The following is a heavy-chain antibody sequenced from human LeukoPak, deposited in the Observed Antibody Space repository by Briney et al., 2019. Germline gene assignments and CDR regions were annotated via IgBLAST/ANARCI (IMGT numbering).Heavy chain of an antibody. CDR1: GFTVSSNY. J-gene: IGHJ4*02. Sequence: GGSLRLSCAASGFTVSSNYMSWVRQAPGKGLEWVSLIYAGGSTYYADAVKGRFTISRHNSKNTLHLQMNSLRVEDTAVYYCATDLRWKSSSAWYYFGDWGQGTLVTVSS. CDR2: IYAGGST. V-gene: IGHV3-53*04. D-gene: IGHD6-19*01. CDR3: ATDLRWKSSSAWYYFGD.